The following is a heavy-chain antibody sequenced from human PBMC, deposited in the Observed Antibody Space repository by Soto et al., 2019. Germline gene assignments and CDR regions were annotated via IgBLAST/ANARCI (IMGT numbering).Heavy chain of an antibody. J-gene: IGHJ6*03. D-gene: IGHD3-3*01. CDR3: ARGNFWSGYDPSYYYYMDV. V-gene: IGHV4-34*02. Sequence: QVQLQQWGAGLLKPSETLSLTCAVSGGSFTGYFWNWIRQTPGKGLEWIGEINQSGSTTYNPSLKSRVSISVGRSKNQFSLGLNSVTAADTAVYYCARGNFWSGYDPSYYYYMDVWGKGTAVTVSS. CDR2: INQSGST. CDR1: GGSFTGYF.